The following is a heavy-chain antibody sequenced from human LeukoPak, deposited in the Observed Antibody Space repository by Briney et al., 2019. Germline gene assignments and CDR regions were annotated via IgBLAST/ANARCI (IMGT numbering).Heavy chain of an antibody. CDR1: RFTFSTYS. CDR2: ISGSGSTI. V-gene: IGHV3-48*04. D-gene: IGHD4-23*01. J-gene: IGHJ4*02. Sequence: GGSLRLSCAASRFTFSTYSMNWVRQAPGKGLEWVSAISGSGSTIYYADSVKGRFTISRDNAKNSLYLQMNSLRAEDTAVYYCARDYGGSSPFDYWGQGTLVTVSS. CDR3: ARDYGGSSPFDY.